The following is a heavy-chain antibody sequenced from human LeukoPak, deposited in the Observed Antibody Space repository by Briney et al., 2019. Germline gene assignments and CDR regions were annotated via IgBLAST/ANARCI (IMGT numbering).Heavy chain of an antibody. Sequence: NPGGCLRLSCAAYGLTFNSSGSKSVRRDRGRGLEWVSSIRGSNSYITYAQSMSGRVPIYRDKATHYLYLQMDSLRAEHTSLSYWATERGGGGFGVVIRRSYYYMDVWGKGTTVTVS. CDR2: IRGSNSYI. J-gene: IGHJ6*03. CDR3: ATERGGGGFGVVIRRSYYYMDV. D-gene: IGHD3-3*01. CDR1: GLTFNSSG. V-gene: IGHV3-21*01.